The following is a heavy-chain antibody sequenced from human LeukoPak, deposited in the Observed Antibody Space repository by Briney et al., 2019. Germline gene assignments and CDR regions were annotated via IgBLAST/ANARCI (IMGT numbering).Heavy chain of an antibody. CDR2: MNPNSGNT. J-gene: IGHJ5*02. CDR1: GYTFTSYD. D-gene: IGHD3-3*01. CDR3: ARANRAYYDLWSGYYRNWFDP. Sequence: GASVKVSCKASGYTFTSYDINWVRQATGQGLEWMGWMNPNSGNTGYAQKFQGRVTMTRNTSISTAYMELSSLRSEDTAVYYCARANRAYYDLWSGYYRNWFDPWGQGTLVTVSS. V-gene: IGHV1-8*01.